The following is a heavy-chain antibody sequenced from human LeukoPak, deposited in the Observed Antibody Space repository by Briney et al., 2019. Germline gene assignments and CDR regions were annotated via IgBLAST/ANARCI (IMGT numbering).Heavy chain of an antibody. D-gene: IGHD4-17*01. CDR3: ARQTDDYGDYEYYFDY. V-gene: IGHV1-2*02. Sequence: GASVEVSCKASGYTFTGYYMHWVRQAPGQGLEWMGWINPNSGGTNYAQKFQGRVTMTRDTSISTAYMELSSLRSEDMAVYYCARQTDDYGDYEYYFDYWGQGTLVTVSS. CDR1: GYTFTGYY. CDR2: INPNSGGT. J-gene: IGHJ4*02.